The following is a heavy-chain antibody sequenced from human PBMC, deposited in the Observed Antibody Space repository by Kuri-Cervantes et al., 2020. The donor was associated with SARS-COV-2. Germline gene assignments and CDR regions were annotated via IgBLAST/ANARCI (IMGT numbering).Heavy chain of an antibody. Sequence: LSLPCAASGFTFSSYWMSWVRQAPGKGLEWVANIKQDGSEKYYADSVKGRFTISRDNAKNSLYLQMNSLRAEDMALYYCAKTVGPHYYYYMDVWGKGTTVTVSS. D-gene: IGHD4-23*01. J-gene: IGHJ6*03. V-gene: IGHV3-7*03. CDR2: IKQDGSEK. CDR3: AKTVGPHYYYYMDV. CDR1: GFTFSSYW.